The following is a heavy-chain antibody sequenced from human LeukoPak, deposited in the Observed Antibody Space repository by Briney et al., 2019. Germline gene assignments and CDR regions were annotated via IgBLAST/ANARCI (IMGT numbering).Heavy chain of an antibody. CDR3: ARREVGPTLPDY. J-gene: IGHJ4*02. CDR2: IYPGDSDT. D-gene: IGHD1-26*01. CDR1: GYSFTNYW. V-gene: IGHV5-51*01. Sequence: GESLKISCKGSGYSFTNYWNGWVRQMPGKGLEWMGIIYPGDSDTRYSPSFQGQVTILVDKSISTAYLQWSSLKASDTAMYYCARREVGPTLPDYWGQGTLVTVSS.